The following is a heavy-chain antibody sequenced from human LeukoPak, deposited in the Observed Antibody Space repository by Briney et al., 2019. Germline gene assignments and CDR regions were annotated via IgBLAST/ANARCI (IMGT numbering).Heavy chain of an antibody. Sequence: QPGRSLRLSCAASGFTFSSYGMHWVRQAPGKGLEWVAVISYDGSNKYYADSVKGRFTISRDNSKNTLYLQMNSLRAEDTAVYYCAKDPWYYYDSSGYHYYYYYGMDVWGQGTTVTVSS. CDR3: AKDPWYYYDSSGYHYYYYYGMDV. CDR1: GFTFSSYG. J-gene: IGHJ6*02. V-gene: IGHV3-30*18. CDR2: ISYDGSNK. D-gene: IGHD3-22*01.